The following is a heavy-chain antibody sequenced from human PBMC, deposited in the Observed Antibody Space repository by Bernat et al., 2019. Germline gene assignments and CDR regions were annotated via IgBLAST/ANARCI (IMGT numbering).Heavy chain of an antibody. J-gene: IGHJ3*02. CDR1: GFTFSSYA. CDR3: ARDGDYGDYDDAFDI. Sequence: QVQLVESGGGVVQPGRSLRLSCAASGFTFSSYAMHWVRQAPGKGLEWVAVISYDGSNKYYADSVKGRFTISRDNSKNTLYLQMNSLRAEDTAVYYCARDGDYGDYDDAFDIWGQGTMVTVSS. D-gene: IGHD4-17*01. V-gene: IGHV3-30-3*01. CDR2: ISYDGSNK.